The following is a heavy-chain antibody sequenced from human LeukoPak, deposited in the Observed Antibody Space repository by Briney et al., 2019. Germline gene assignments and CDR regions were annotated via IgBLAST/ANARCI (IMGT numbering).Heavy chain of an antibody. D-gene: IGHD2-2*01. CDR2: INPNSGGT. J-gene: IGHJ6*02. Sequence: ASVKVSCKASGYTFTSYAISWVRQATGQGLEWMGWINPNSGGTNYAQKFQGRVTMTRDTSISTAYMELSRLRSDDTAVYYCARGGAYIVVVPAASPYGMDVWGQGTTVTVSS. CDR1: GYTFTSYA. V-gene: IGHV1-2*02. CDR3: ARGGAYIVVVPAASPYGMDV.